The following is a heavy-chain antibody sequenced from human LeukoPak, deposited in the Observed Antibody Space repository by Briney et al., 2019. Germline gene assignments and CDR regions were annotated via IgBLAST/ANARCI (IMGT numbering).Heavy chain of an antibody. V-gene: IGHV3-11*01. Sequence: GGSLRLSCVGSGFNFSDCYMSWIRQAPGKGLEWISYISPNDVNRYYVDAVKGRFTVSRDNAKNSLFLQMKSPRVEDTAVYYCAGSGSPGDYWGQGTLVTVSS. CDR2: ISPNDVNR. D-gene: IGHD3-10*01. J-gene: IGHJ4*02. CDR1: GFNFSDCY. CDR3: AGSGSPGDY.